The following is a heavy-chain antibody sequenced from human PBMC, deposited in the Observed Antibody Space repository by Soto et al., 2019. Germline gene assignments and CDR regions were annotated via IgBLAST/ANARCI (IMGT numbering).Heavy chain of an antibody. V-gene: IGHV1-69*01. CDR3: ASNYCSSTSCYNWFDP. D-gene: IGHD2-2*01. J-gene: IGHJ5*02. Sequence: QVQLVQSGAEVKKPGSSVKVSCKASGGTFSSYAISWVRQAPGQGLEWMGGIIPIFGTANYAQKFQGRVRITADESTSTAYMELRSLRSEDTAVYYCASNYCSSTSCYNWFDPWGQGTLVTVSS. CDR2: IIPIFGTA. CDR1: GGTFSSYA.